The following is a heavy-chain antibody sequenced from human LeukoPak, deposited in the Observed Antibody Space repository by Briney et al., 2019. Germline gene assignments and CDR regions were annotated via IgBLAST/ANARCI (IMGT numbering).Heavy chain of an antibody. CDR2: IYSGGST. CDR1: GFTVSSNY. V-gene: IGHV3-66*01. J-gene: IGHJ5*02. D-gene: IGHD5-12*01. CDR3: ARGGYSGYDYGFNWFDP. Sequence: GGSPRLSCAASGFTVSSNYMSWVRQAPGKGLEWVSVIYSGGSTYYADSVKGRFTISRDNSKNTLYLQMNSLRAEDTAVYYCARGGYSGYDYGFNWFDPWGQGTLVTVSS.